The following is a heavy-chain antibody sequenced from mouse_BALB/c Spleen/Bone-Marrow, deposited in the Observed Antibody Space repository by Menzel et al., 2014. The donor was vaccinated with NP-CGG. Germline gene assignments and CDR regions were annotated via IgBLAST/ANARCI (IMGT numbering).Heavy chain of an antibody. Sequence: QVQLQQSGPQLVRPGASVKISCKASGYSFTSYWMHWVEQRPGQGLEWIGMIDPSDSETRLNQKFKDKATLTVDNSSSTAYMQLSSPTSEDSAVYYCARDKGAWFAYWGQGTLVTVSA. CDR1: GYSFTSYW. V-gene: IGHV1S127*01. CDR3: ARDKGAWFAY. J-gene: IGHJ3*01. CDR2: IDPSDSET.